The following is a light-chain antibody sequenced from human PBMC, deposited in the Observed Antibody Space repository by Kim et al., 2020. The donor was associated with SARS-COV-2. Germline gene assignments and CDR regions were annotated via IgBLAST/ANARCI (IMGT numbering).Light chain of an antibody. V-gene: IGLV1-44*01. J-gene: IGLJ1*01. CDR2: LNN. CDR3: AAWYDGLDYV. CDR1: SNIGSHP. Sequence: QSVLTQPPSVSGTPGQRVTISCSNIGSHPVIWYQHLPGTAPKVLIHLNNQRPSGIPDRFSGSKSGTSASLAISGLQSEDEADYYCAAWYDGLDYVFGTGTKVTVL.